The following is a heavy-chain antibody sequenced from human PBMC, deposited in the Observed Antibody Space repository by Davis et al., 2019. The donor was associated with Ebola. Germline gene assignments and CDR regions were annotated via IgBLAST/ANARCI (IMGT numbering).Heavy chain of an antibody. Sequence: GGSLRLSCAASGFIVSDKYMSWVRQAPGKGLEWVSVIYRDERTYYADSVKGRFTISRDNSKNTLYLQMNGLRVEDTAIYYCAKDTSNIWFDIWGQGTMVTVSS. CDR3: AKDTSNIWFDI. CDR1: GFIVSDKY. D-gene: IGHD1-26*01. CDR2: IYRDERT. J-gene: IGHJ3*02. V-gene: IGHV3-53*01.